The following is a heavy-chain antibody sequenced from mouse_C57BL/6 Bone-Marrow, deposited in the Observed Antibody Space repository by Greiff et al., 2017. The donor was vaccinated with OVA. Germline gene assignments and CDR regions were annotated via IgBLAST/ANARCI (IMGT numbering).Heavy chain of an antibody. J-gene: IGHJ3*01. CDR3: ARRLRSSWFAY. D-gene: IGHD1-1*01. CDR1: GYTFTSYW. Sequence: QVQLQQPGAELVRPGTSVKLSCKASGYTFTSYWMHWVKQRPGQGLEWIGVIDPSDSYTNYNQKFKGKAKLTVDTSSSTAYMQLSSLTSEDSAVYYCARRLRSSWFAYWGQGTLVTVSA. V-gene: IGHV1-59*01. CDR2: IDPSDSYT.